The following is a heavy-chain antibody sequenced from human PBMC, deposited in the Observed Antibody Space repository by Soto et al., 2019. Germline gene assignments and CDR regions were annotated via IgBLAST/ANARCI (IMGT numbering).Heavy chain of an antibody. CDR1: GGTFSSYT. D-gene: IGHD6-6*01. Sequence: GASVKVSCKASGGTFSSYTISWVRRAPGQGLEWMGRIIPILGIANYAQKFQGRVTITADKSTSTAYMELSSLRSEDTAVYYCARQDAIAAPFDPWGQGTLVTVSS. V-gene: IGHV1-69*02. CDR2: IIPILGIA. J-gene: IGHJ5*02. CDR3: ARQDAIAAPFDP.